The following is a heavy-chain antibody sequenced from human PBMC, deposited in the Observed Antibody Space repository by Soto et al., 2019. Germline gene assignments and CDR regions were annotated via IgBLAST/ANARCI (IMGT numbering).Heavy chain of an antibody. Sequence: SETLSLTCTVSGGSISSSSYYWGWIRQPPGKGLEWIGSIYYSGSTYYNPSLKSRVTISVDTSKNQFSLKLSSVTAADTAVYYCARDRPPRYWGQGTLVTVSS. CDR3: ARDRPPRY. CDR1: GGSISSSSYY. J-gene: IGHJ4*02. CDR2: IYYSGST. V-gene: IGHV4-39*07.